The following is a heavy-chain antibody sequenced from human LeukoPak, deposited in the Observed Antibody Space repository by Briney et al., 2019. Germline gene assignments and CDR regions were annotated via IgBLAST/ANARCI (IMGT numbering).Heavy chain of an antibody. CDR2: INPSGGST. J-gene: IGHJ4*02. D-gene: IGHD3-9*01. Sequence: ASVKVSCKASGYTFTSYYMHWVRQAPGQGLEWVGIINPSGGSTSYAQKFQGRVTMTRDTSTSTVYMELSSLRSEDTAVYYCARDAGNFDWLRTIAYWGQGTLVTVSS. CDR1: GYTFTSYY. V-gene: IGHV1-46*01. CDR3: ARDAGNFDWLRTIAY.